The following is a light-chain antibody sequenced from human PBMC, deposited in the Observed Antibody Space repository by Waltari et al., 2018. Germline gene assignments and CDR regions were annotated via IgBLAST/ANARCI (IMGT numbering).Light chain of an antibody. CDR3: QQYSDDWT. CDR2: RAS. J-gene: IGKJ1*01. Sequence: DIQMTQSPSTLPASSGETVSITCRASQSINRWFAWYQQKPGKAPNRLIYRASTLESGVPSRFSGSESGAEFTLTISSLQPDDFATYYCQQYSDDWTFGQGTKVEIK. CDR1: QSINRW. V-gene: IGKV1-5*03.